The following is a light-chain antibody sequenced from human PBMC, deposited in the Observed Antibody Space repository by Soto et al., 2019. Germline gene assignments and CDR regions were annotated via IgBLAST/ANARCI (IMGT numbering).Light chain of an antibody. J-gene: IGLJ1*01. CDR3: LLSYSGALYV. CDR1: TGAVTSGHY. V-gene: IGLV7-46*01. CDR2: DTS. Sequence: QAVVTQEPSLTVSPGGTVTLTCGSSTGAVTSGHYPYWFQQKPGQAPRTLIYDTSNKHSWTPARFSSSLLGGKAALTLSGAQPEDEAEYYCLLSYSGALYVFGTGTKVTVL.